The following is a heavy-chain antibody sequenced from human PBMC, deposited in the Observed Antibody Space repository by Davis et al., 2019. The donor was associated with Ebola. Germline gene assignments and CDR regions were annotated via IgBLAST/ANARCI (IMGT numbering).Heavy chain of an antibody. CDR2: ISSSSSYI. V-gene: IGHV3-21*01. CDR1: GFTFSTYA. J-gene: IGHJ4*02. CDR3: ARADYDSDDSCDY. Sequence: PGGSLRLSCAASGFTFSTYAMGWVRQAPGKGLEWVSSISSSSSYIYYADSVKGRFTISRDNAKNSLYLQMNSLRAEDTAVYYCARADYDSDDSCDYWGQGTLVTVSS. D-gene: IGHD3-3*01.